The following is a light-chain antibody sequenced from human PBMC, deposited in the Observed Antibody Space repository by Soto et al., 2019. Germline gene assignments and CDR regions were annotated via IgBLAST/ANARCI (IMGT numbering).Light chain of an antibody. J-gene: IGKJ3*01. CDR2: DAF. Sequence: EIVLTQSPATLSLSPGERATLSCRASQSVRSYLAWYQQKPGQTPRLLIYDAFNRATGIPARFSGSGSGTDFTLTISSLVPEDFAVYYCQQRGNWPQTFGPGTKVDI. CDR3: QQRGNWPQT. V-gene: IGKV3-11*01. CDR1: QSVRSY.